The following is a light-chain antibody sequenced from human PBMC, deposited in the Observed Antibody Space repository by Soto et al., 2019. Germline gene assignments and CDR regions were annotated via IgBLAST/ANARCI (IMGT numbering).Light chain of an antibody. CDR3: QQYNNWPPIT. J-gene: IGKJ5*01. CDR1: QSVSDN. Sequence: EIVLTQSPATLSVSPGERVTLSCRASQSVSDNLAWYQQKPGQXXXLXXXXXXTRATGIPARFSGSGSGTEFTLTISSLQSEDFAVYYCQQYNNWPPITFGQGTRLEIK. V-gene: IGKV3-15*01. CDR2: XXX.